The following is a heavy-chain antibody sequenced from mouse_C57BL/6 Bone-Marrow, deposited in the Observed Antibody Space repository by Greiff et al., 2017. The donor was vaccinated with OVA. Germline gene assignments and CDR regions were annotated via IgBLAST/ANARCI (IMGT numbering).Heavy chain of an antibody. J-gene: IGHJ1*03. CDR2: ISYSGST. CDR1: GYSITSDY. Sequence: VQLQQSGPGLAKPSQTLSLTCSVTGYSITSDYWNWIRKFPGNKLEYMGYISYSGSTYYNPSLKSRISITRDTSKNQYYLQLNSVTTEDTATYYCASSTMITRWYFDVWGTGTTVTVSS. D-gene: IGHD2-4*01. CDR3: ASSTMITRWYFDV. V-gene: IGHV3-8*01.